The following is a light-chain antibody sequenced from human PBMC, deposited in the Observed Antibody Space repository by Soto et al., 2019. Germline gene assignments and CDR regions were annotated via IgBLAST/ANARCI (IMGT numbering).Light chain of an antibody. CDR1: SGHSSYA. Sequence: QPVLTQSPSASASLGASVKLTCTLSSGHSSYAIAWHQQQPEKGPRYLMKLNSDGSHNKGDGIPDRFSGSSSGAERYLTISSLQSEDEADYYCQTWDTVFSVVFGGGTQLTVL. CDR2: LNSDGSH. J-gene: IGLJ2*01. CDR3: QTWDTVFSVV. V-gene: IGLV4-69*01.